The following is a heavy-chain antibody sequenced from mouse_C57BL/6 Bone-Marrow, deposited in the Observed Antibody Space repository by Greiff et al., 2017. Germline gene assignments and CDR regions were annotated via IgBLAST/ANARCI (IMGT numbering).Heavy chain of an antibody. Sequence: EVMLVESGGGLVKPGGSLKLSCAASGFTFSSYAMSWVRQTPEKRLEWVATISDGGSYNDYPDNVKGRFTISRDNAKNNLYLQMSHLKSEDTAMYYCARGWLPYWYFDVWGTGTAVTVSS. D-gene: IGHD2-2*01. CDR2: ISDGGSYN. V-gene: IGHV5-4*03. CDR3: ARGWLPYWYFDV. CDR1: GFTFSSYA. J-gene: IGHJ1*03.